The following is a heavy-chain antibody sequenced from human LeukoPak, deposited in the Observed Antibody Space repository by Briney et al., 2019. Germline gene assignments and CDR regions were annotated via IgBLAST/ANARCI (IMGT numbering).Heavy chain of an antibody. Sequence: GGSLRLSCAASGFTFSNARMSWVRQAPGKGLEWVGRIKSKTDGGTTDYAAPVKGRFTISRDDSKNTLYLQMNSLKTEDTAVYYCTTDRVLLWFGELFNYFDYWGQGTLVTVSS. CDR3: TTDRVLLWFGELFNYFDY. V-gene: IGHV3-15*01. J-gene: IGHJ4*02. CDR2: IKSKTDGGTT. CDR1: GFTFSNAR. D-gene: IGHD3-10*01.